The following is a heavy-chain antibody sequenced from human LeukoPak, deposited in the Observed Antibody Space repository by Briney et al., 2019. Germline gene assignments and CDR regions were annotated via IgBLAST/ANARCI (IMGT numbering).Heavy chain of an antibody. V-gene: IGHV4-30-4*01. Sequence: SQTLSLTCTVSGGSISSGDYYWSWIRQPPGKGLEWIGYIHYSGSTYYNPSLKSRVTISVDTSKNQFSLKLSSVTAADTAVYYCARIWYSYDIDAFDNWGQGTMVNVSS. D-gene: IGHD5-18*01. J-gene: IGHJ3*02. CDR3: ARIWYSYDIDAFDN. CDR2: IHYSGST. CDR1: GGSISSGDYY.